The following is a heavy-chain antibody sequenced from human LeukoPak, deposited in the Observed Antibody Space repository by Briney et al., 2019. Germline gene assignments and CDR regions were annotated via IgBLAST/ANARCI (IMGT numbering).Heavy chain of an antibody. CDR3: AKSIATWDYFDY. V-gene: IGHV4-59*01. Sequence: SETLSLTCSVPGDSITYFYWSWIRQAAGKGLEWIGYIYYSGSTNYNPSLKGRVTISLDTSKNQFSLKLSSVTAADTAVYYCAKSIATWDYFDYWGQGTLVTVSS. CDR2: IYYSGST. J-gene: IGHJ4*02. CDR1: GDSITYFY. D-gene: IGHD6-6*01.